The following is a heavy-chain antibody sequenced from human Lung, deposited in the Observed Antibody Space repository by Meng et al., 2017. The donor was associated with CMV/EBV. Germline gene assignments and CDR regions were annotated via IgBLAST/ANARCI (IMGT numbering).Heavy chain of an antibody. D-gene: IGHD6-6*01. J-gene: IGHJ6*02. CDR2: INPNSGGT. CDR1: TFTGYY. V-gene: IGHV1-2*02. CDR3: ARKMSSSSAGYYYYGMDV. Sequence: TFTGYYMHWVRQAPGQGLEWMGWINPNSGGTNYAQKFQGRVTMTRDTSISTAYMELSRLRSDDTAVYYCARKMSSSSAGYYYYGMDVWGQGTLVTVSS.